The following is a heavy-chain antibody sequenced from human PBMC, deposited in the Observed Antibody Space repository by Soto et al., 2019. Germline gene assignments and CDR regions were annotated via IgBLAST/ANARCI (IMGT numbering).Heavy chain of an antibody. D-gene: IGHD3-3*01. Sequence: SETLSLTCTVSGGSISSGDYYWSWIRQPPGKGLEWIGYIYYGGSTYYNPSLKSRVTISVDTSKNQFSLKLSSVTAADTAVYYCAGAMGNFWSGYYLVWFDPWGQGTLVTVSS. CDR2: IYYGGST. J-gene: IGHJ5*02. V-gene: IGHV4-30-4*08. CDR1: GGSISSGDYY. CDR3: AGAMGNFWSGYYLVWFDP.